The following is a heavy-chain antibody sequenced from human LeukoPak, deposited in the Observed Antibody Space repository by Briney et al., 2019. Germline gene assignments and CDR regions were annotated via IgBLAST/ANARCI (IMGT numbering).Heavy chain of an antibody. V-gene: IGHV4-31*03. CDR3: ARGEGGYYDSSGPAFDI. Sequence: PSETLSLTCTVSGGSISSGGYYWSWIRQHPGKGLEWIGYIYYSGSTYYNPSLKSRVTISVGTSKNQFSLKLSSVTAADTAVYYCARGEGGYYDSSGPAFDIWGQGTMVTVSS. J-gene: IGHJ3*02. CDR2: IYYSGST. CDR1: GGSISSGGYY. D-gene: IGHD3-22*01.